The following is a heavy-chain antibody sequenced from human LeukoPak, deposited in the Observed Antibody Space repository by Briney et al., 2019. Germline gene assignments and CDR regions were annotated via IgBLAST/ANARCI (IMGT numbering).Heavy chain of an antibody. CDR1: GFTFSSYS. J-gene: IGHJ4*02. CDR3: ARDRGDDSRGYYPDY. D-gene: IGHD3-22*01. Sequence: GGSLRLSCAASGFTFSSYSMNWVRQAPGKGLEWVSSISSSSYIYYADSVKGRFTISRDNAKNSLYLQMNSLRAEDTAVYYCARDRGDDSRGYYPDYWGQGTLVTVSS. CDR2: ISSSSYI. V-gene: IGHV3-21*01.